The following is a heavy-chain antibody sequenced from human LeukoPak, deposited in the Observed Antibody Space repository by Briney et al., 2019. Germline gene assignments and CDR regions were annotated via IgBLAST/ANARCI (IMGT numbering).Heavy chain of an antibody. CDR2: IYYRGSP. CDR1: GGSISSYY. Sequence: KPSETLSLTCTVSGGSISSYYWSWIRQPPGEGLEWIGYIYYRGSPNYNPSLKRRVTISVDTSKNQFSLKLSSVTAADTAVYYCARGYSGYDYDGYYYYYYYYMDVWGKGTTVTVSS. D-gene: IGHD5-12*01. V-gene: IGHV4-59*01. J-gene: IGHJ6*03. CDR3: ARGYSGYDYDGYYYYYYYYMDV.